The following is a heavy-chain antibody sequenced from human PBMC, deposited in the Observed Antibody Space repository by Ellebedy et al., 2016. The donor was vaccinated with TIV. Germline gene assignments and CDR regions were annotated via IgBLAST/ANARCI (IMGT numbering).Heavy chain of an antibody. D-gene: IGHD2-2*01. V-gene: IGHV1-69*13. J-gene: IGHJ6*02. CDR2: IIPIFGTA. CDR3: ARGFVVVPAAIGSALTYYYYYGMDV. Sequence: SVKVSXXASGGTFSSYAISWVRQAPGQGLEWMGGIIPIFGTANYAQKFQGRVTITADESTSTAYMELSSLRSEDTAVYYCARGFVVVPAAIGSALTYYYYYGMDVWGQGTTVTVSS. CDR1: GGTFSSYA.